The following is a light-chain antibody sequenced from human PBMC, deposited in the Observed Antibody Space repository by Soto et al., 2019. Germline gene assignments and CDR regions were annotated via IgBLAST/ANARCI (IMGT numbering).Light chain of an antibody. CDR3: EQRSNWPPVA. V-gene: IGKV3-11*01. J-gene: IGKJ4*01. CDR2: DAS. CDR1: QSVSSY. Sequence: EIVLTQSPATLSLSPGERATLSCRASQSVSSYLAWYQQKPGQAPRLLIYDASNRATGIPARFSVSGSGTDFPSTTSGLEPEDFAIYYGEQRSNWPPVASGGGTKVEIK.